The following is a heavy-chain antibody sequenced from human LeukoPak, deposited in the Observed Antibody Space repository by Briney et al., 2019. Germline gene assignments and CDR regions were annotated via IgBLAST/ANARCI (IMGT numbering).Heavy chain of an antibody. J-gene: IGHJ4*02. CDR2: ISGNGGVI. D-gene: IGHD6-19*01. CDR1: GFTFSDNY. CDR3: AKALDDDWYSSGWTENYFDY. Sequence: GGSLRLSCAASGFTFSDNYMTWVRQAPGKGLEWLSYISGNGGVIQYADSVKGRFTISRDNAKNLLYLQMNSLRAEDTALYYCAKALDDDWYSSGWTENYFDYWGQGTLVTVSS. V-gene: IGHV3-11*01.